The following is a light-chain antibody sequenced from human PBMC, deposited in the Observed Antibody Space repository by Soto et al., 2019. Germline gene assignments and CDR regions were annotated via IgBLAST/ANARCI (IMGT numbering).Light chain of an antibody. V-gene: IGKV3-20*01. CDR3: QLYGSSRRYT. J-gene: IGKJ2*01. Sequence: DIVLTQSPGTLSLSPGERATLSCRASQSVSGTYLAWYQQKPGQAPRVLIYGASSRAAGIPDRFSGSGSGTDFTLTIPRLEPEDFAVYYCQLYGSSRRYTFGQGTKLEIK. CDR2: GAS. CDR1: QSVSGTY.